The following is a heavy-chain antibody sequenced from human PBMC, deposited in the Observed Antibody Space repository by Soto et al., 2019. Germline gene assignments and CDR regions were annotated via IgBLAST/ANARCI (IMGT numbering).Heavy chain of an antibody. CDR1: GGSIRSGGYY. D-gene: IGHD3-10*01. Sequence: QVQLQESGPGLVKPSQTLSLTCTVSGGSIRSGGYYWSWILQHPGKGLEWIGYIYYSGSTYYNPSVKSRVTISVETSKNQVPLKLSSVTAADTAVYDCEREGDYYGAGSCSVWRQGTIVTVSS. V-gene: IGHV4-31*03. CDR3: EREGDYYGAGSCSV. CDR2: IYYSGST. J-gene: IGHJ3*01.